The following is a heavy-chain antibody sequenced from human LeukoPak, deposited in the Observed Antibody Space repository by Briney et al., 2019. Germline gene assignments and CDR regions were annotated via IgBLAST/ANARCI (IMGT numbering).Heavy chain of an antibody. CDR1: GFTFSSYG. CDR3: AKDGGYENFLGEPGY. J-gene: IGHJ4*02. CDR2: IRYDGSNK. V-gene: IGHV3-30*02. D-gene: IGHD3-16*01. Sequence: PGGSLRLSCAASGFTFSSYGMHWVRQAPGKGLEWVAFIRYDGSNKYYADSVKGRFTISRDNSKNTLYLQMNSLGAEDTAVYYCAKDGGYENFLGEPGYWGQGTLVTVSS.